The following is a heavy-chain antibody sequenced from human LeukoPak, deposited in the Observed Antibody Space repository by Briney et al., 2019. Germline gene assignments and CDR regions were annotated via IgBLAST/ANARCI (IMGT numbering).Heavy chain of an antibody. J-gene: IGHJ4*02. V-gene: IGHV3-23*01. D-gene: IGHD6-13*01. Sequence: PGGSLRLSCAASGFTFSSYAMSWVRQAPGKGLEWVSAISGSGGSTYYADSVKGRFTISRDNSKNTLYLQMNSLRAEDTAVYYCAKINSSSWYEIEDYWGQGTLVTVSS. CDR1: GFTFSSYA. CDR3: AKINSSSWYEIEDY. CDR2: ISGSGGST.